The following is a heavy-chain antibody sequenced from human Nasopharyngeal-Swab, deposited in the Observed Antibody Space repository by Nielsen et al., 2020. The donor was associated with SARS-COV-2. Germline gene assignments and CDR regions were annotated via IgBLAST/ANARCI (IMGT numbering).Heavy chain of an antibody. CDR2: ISSNGAYT. Sequence: VRQAPGKGLEWVSSISSNGAYTAYADLVEGRFTISRDNAKNSLYLQMNSLRAEDTAVYYCASEGLTPMVLIHFDYWGQGTLVTVSS. D-gene: IGHD5-18*01. J-gene: IGHJ4*02. V-gene: IGHV3-21*01. CDR3: ASEGLTPMVLIHFDY.